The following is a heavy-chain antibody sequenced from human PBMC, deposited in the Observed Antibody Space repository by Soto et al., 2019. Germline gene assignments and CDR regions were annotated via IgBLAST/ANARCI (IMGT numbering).Heavy chain of an antibody. D-gene: IGHD4-4*01. J-gene: IGHJ1*01. V-gene: IGHV1-69*12. CDR3: ARIPYVTTWYFQH. Sequence: QVQLVQSGAEVMKPGDSVKVSCKASGGTFSSYAISWVRQAPGQGLEWMGGIIPIFGTANYAQKFQGSVTITADESTSKAYIELSSMSSKDTAVYYCARIPYVTTWYFQHWGQGTLETVSS. CDR1: GGTFSSYA. CDR2: IIPIFGTA.